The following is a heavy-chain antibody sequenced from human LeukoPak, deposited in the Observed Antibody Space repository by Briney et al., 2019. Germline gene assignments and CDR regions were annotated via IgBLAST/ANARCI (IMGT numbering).Heavy chain of an antibody. CDR2: IIPILGIA. D-gene: IGHD6-19*01. V-gene: IGHV1-69*04. J-gene: IGHJ4*02. CDR1: GGTFSSYA. CDR3: ARVYSSGEGN. Sequence: GASVKVSCRASGGTFSSYAISWVRQAPGQGLEWMGRIIPILGIANYAQKFQGRVTITADKSTSTAYMELSSLRSEDTAVYYCARVYSSGEGNWGQGTLVTVSS.